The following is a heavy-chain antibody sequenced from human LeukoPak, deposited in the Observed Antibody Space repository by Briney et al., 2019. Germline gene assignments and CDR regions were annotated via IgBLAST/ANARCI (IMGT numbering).Heavy chain of an antibody. J-gene: IGHJ6*04. D-gene: IGHD3-10*02. Sequence: SGTLSLTCAASGGSISSSNWWSWVRQPPGKGLEWIGEIYHGGSTNYNPSLKSRVTISVDKSKNQFSLKLSSVTAADTAVYYCARCSSPYYYYGMDVWGKGTTVTVSS. CDR2: IYHGGST. CDR3: ARCSSPYYYYGMDV. V-gene: IGHV4-4*02. CDR1: GGSISSSNW.